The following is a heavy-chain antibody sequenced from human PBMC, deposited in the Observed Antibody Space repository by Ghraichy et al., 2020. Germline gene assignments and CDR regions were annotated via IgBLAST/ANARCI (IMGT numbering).Heavy chain of an antibody. V-gene: IGHV4-34*01. D-gene: IGHD6-19*01. CDR2: INHSGST. CDR1: GGSFSGYY. Sequence: SETLSLTCAVYGGSFSGYYWSWIRQPPGKGLEWIGEINHSGSTNYNPSLKSRVTISVDTSKNQFSLKLSSVTAADTAVYYCAGGGPSSFNWFDPWGQGTLVTVSS. J-gene: IGHJ5*02. CDR3: AGGGPSSFNWFDP.